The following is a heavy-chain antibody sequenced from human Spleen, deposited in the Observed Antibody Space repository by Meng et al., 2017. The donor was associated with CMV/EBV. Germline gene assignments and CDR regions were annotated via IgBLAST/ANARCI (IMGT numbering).Heavy chain of an antibody. Sequence: VSGKASGGTVSHYTLSWVRQAPGQGLEWMGRTIPVLTKSNYAQKFQGRVTITADKSTGTAYMELSSLTSEDTAVYYCGTLTGAAAYYWGQGTLVTVSS. CDR1: GGTVSHYT. D-gene: IGHD7-27*01. CDR3: GTLTGAAAYY. V-gene: IGHV1-69*02. J-gene: IGHJ4*02. CDR2: TIPVLTKS.